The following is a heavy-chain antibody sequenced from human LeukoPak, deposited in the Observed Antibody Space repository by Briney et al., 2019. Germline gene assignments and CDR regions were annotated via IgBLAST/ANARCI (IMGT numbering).Heavy chain of an antibody. Sequence: GGSLRLSCAASGFTFSSYAMSWVRQAPGKGLEWVSAISGSGGSTYYADSVKGRFTISRDNSKNTLYLQMNSLRAEDTAVYYCAKCPTDYYDSIPNAFDIWGQGTMVTVSS. J-gene: IGHJ3*02. D-gene: IGHD3-22*01. CDR2: ISGSGGST. V-gene: IGHV3-23*01. CDR1: GFTFSSYA. CDR3: AKCPTDYYDSIPNAFDI.